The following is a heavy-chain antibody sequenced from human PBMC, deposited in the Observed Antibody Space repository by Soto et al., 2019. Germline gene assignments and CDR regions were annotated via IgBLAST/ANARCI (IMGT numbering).Heavy chain of an antibody. J-gene: IGHJ4*02. CDR2: IWFDGSNT. Sequence: PGGSLRLSCVASGFTFSSYGMHWVRQAPGKGLEWVAVIWFDGSNTYYADSVKGRFIISRDNSKNTLYLQMNSLRAEDTAVYYCVRDNKYDILTGYYYFDYWGQGSLVTVSS. CDR3: VRDNKYDILTGYYYFDY. V-gene: IGHV3-33*01. D-gene: IGHD3-9*01. CDR1: GFTFSSYG.